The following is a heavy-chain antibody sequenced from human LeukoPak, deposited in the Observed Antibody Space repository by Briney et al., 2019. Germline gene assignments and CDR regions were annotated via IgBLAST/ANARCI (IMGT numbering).Heavy chain of an antibody. CDR1: GGSISSSSYY. CDR3: ARRDYGDYEGYFDY. D-gene: IGHD4-17*01. J-gene: IGHJ4*02. V-gene: IGHV4-39*01. Sequence: SETLSLTCTVSGGSISSSSYYWGWIRQPPGKGLEWIGSIYYSGSTYYNPSLKSRVTISVDTSKDQFSLKLSSVTAADTAVYYCARRDYGDYEGYFDYWGQGTLVTVSS. CDR2: IYYSGST.